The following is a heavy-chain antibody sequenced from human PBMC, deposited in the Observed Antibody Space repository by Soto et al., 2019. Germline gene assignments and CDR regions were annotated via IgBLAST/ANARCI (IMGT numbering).Heavy chain of an antibody. CDR3: AKESDYTTGDAFDI. Sequence: ASVKVSCKASGYTFTSYDINWVRQATGQGLEWMGWMNPNSGNTGYAQKFQGRVTMTRNTSISTAYMELSSLRSEDTAVYYCAKESDYTTGDAFDIWGQGTMVTVSS. CDR2: MNPNSGNT. D-gene: IGHD3-3*01. CDR1: GYTFTSYD. V-gene: IGHV1-8*01. J-gene: IGHJ3*02.